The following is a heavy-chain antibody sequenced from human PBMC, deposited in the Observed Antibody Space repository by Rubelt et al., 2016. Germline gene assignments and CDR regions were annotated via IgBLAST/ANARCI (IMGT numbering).Heavy chain of an antibody. CDR3: ARGGDVWGSYSQVSMGYDFDY. V-gene: IGHV3-21*06. CDR2: ISSGSSYL. CDR1: GFTFSSYG. Sequence: VQLVESGGGVVQPGRSLRLSCAASGFTFSSYGMHWVRQAPGKGLEWVSSISSGSSYLYYADSVKGRFPISRDNYKNRLYLLVSRLRAGGTAVYYCARGGDVWGSYSQVSMGYDFDYWGQGTLVTVSS. J-gene: IGHJ4*02. D-gene: IGHD3-16*01.